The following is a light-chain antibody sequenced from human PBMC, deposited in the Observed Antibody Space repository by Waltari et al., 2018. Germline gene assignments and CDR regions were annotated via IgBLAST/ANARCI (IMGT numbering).Light chain of an antibody. CDR3: QALGTGAWV. J-gene: IGLJ3*02. CDR1: ILGNKN. V-gene: IGLV3-1*01. Sequence: SYELTQPPSVSVSPGPTASITCSGDILGNKNASWYQQRPCQSPLLVIYQDTKRPSGIPERFSGSKSGNAATLTISGTQAMDEADYYCQALGTGAWVFGGGTKLTVL. CDR2: QDT.